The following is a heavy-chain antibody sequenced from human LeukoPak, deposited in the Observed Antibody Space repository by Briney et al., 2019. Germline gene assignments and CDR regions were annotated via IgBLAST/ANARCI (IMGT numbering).Heavy chain of an antibody. D-gene: IGHD3-22*01. J-gene: IGHJ1*01. CDR1: GGSISSGGYS. CDR3: ARVAPNDSSGYYPGEYFQH. CDR2: IYYSGST. V-gene: IGHV4-61*08. Sequence: SETLSLTCAVSGGSISSGGYSWSWIRQPPGKGLEWIGYIYYSGSTNYNPSLKSRVTISVDTSKNQFSLKLSSVTAADTAVYYCARVAPNDSSGYYPGEYFQHWGQGTLVTVSS.